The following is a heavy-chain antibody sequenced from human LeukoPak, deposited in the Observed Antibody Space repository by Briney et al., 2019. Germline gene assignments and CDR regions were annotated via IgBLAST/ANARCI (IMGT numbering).Heavy chain of an antibody. CDR3: AKDGGDDSSGYDAFDI. CDR2: ISGSGGST. D-gene: IGHD3-22*01. Sequence: GGSLRLSCAASGFTFSSYAMSWVRQAPGKGLGWVSAISGSGGSTYYADSVKGRFTISRDNSKNTLYLQMNSLRAEDTAVYYCAKDGGDDSSGYDAFDIWGQGTMVTVSS. V-gene: IGHV3-23*01. J-gene: IGHJ3*02. CDR1: GFTFSSYA.